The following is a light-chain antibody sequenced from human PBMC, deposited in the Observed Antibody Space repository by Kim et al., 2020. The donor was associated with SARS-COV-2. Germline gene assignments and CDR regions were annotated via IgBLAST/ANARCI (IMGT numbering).Light chain of an antibody. V-gene: IGKV3-20*01. J-gene: IGKJ2*01. Sequence: LSPVERAARACRARQSVSSGDVAWYQQKPGQTPWLLIYGASSRATGIPDRFSGSGSGTDFTLTISRLEPEDFAVYYCQKYGSSPNTFGQGTKLEI. CDR3: QKYGSSPNT. CDR2: GAS. CDR1: QSVSSGD.